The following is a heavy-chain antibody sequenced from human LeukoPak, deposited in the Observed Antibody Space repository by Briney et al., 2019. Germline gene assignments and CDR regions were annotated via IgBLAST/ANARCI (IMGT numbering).Heavy chain of an antibody. J-gene: IGHJ4*02. CDR2: ISYDGGNK. D-gene: IGHD6-19*01. CDR3: AKNPGPIRGWYFDY. CDR1: GFTFSTYG. V-gene: IGHV3-30*18. Sequence: GGSLRLSCAASGFTFSTYGMHWVRQAPGKGLEWVAVISYDGGNKYYADSVKGRFTISRDNSKNTLYLQMDSLRAEDTAVYYCAKNPGPIRGWYFDYWGQGTLVTVSS.